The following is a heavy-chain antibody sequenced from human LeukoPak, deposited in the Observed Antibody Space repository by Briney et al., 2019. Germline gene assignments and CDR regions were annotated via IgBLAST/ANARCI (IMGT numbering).Heavy chain of an antibody. CDR2: INHSGST. V-gene: IGHV4-34*01. J-gene: IGHJ4*02. D-gene: IGHD3-10*01. CDR1: GGSFSGYY. Sequence: SETLSLTCAVYGGSFSGYYWSWIRQPPGKGLEWIGEINHSGSTNYNPSLKSRVTISVDTSKNQFSLKLSSVTAADTAVYYCARDPGSGAEDYFDYWGQGTLVTVSS. CDR3: ARDPGSGAEDYFDY.